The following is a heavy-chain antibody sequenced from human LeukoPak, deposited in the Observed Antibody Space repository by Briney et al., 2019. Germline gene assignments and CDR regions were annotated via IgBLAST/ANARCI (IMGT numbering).Heavy chain of an antibody. CDR1: GGSISSGGYY. V-gene: IGHV4-31*03. CDR2: IYYSGST. CDR3: ARWSTLQHRWYYFDY. Sequence: SQTLSLTCTVSGGSISSGGYYWSWIRQHPGKGLERIGYIYYSGSTYYNPSLKSRVTISVDTSKNQFSLKLSSVTAADTAVYYCARWSTLQHRWYYFDYWGQGTLVTVSS. J-gene: IGHJ4*02. D-gene: IGHD5-24*01.